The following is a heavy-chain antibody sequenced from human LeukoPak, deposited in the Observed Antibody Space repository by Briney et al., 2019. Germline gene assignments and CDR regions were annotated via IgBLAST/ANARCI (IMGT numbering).Heavy chain of an antibody. CDR3: ARARVVPAAYFDY. D-gene: IGHD2-2*01. CDR1: GGSISSSSYY. V-gene: IGHV4-39*07. CDR2: IYYSGST. Sequence: SETLSLTCTVSGGSISSSSYYWGWIRQPPGKGLEWIGRIYYSGSTYYNPSLKSRVTISVDTSKNQFSLKLSSVTAADTAVYYCARARVVPAAYFDYWGQGTLVTVSS. J-gene: IGHJ4*02.